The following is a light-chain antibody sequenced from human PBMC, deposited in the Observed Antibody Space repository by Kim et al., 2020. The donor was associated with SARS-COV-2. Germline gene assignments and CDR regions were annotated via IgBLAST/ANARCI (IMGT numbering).Light chain of an antibody. CDR3: AACDDSLNSHVV. J-gene: IGLJ2*01. V-gene: IGLV1-44*01. Sequence: QRVTIACSGSSSNTASNNVTWYRHLQGTAPKLLIYKNNQRPSGVPDRSSGSKSGTSASLAISGLQSEDEADYYCAACDDSLNSHVVFGGGTQLTVL. CDR2: KNN. CDR1: SSNTASNN.